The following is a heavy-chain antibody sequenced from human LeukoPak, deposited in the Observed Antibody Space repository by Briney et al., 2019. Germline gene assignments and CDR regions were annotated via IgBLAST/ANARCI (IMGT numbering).Heavy chain of an antibody. J-gene: IGHJ4*02. CDR1: GGSFSGYY. V-gene: IGHV4-34*01. CDR2: INHSGST. D-gene: IGHD3-10*01. CDR3: ASGDGDYFDY. Sequence: SETLSLTCAVYGGSFSGYYWSWIRQPPGKGLEWIGEINHSGSTNYDPSLKSRVTISVDTSKNQFSLKLSSVTAAGTAVYYCASGDGDYFDYWGQGTLVTVSS.